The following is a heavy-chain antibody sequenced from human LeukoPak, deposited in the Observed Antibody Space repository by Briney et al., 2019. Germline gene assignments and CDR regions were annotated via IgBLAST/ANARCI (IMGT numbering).Heavy chain of an antibody. D-gene: IGHD6-13*01. CDR1: GFIFSSYD. J-gene: IGHJ4*02. Sequence: GGSLRLSCAASGFIFSSYDMYWVRQAPGKGLEWVAVIWYDGSNKYYADSVKGRFTISRDNSKNTLYLQMNSLRAEDTAVYYCAKQQQLLSKERRYFDYWGQGTLVTVSS. V-gene: IGHV3-33*06. CDR3: AKQQQLLSKERRYFDY. CDR2: IWYDGSNK.